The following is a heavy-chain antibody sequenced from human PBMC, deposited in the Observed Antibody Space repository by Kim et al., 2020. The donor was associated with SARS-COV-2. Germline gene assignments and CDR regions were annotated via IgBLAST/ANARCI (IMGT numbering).Heavy chain of an antibody. D-gene: IGHD6-13*01. Sequence: GGSLRLSCAASGFTFSSYGMHWVRQAPGKGLEWVAVISYDGSNKYYADSVKGRFTISRDNSKNTLYLQMNSLRAEDTAVYYCAKADITPRRIAAGIDPWGQGPLVTVSS. CDR1: GFTFSSYG. CDR2: ISYDGSNK. V-gene: IGHV3-30*18. J-gene: IGHJ5*02. CDR3: AKADITPRRIAAGIDP.